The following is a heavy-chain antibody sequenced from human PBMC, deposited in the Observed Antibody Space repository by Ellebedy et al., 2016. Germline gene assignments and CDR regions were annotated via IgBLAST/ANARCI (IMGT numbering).Heavy chain of an antibody. V-gene: IGHV3-66*01. Sequence: GGSLRLPCAASGFTVSGNYMSWVRQAPGKGLEWVSTLYSGGTILYADSVKGRFTISRDNSKNTLYLQMNSLTVEDTAVYYCAKGNAIPGPEPLDYWGQGTLITVSS. CDR3: AKGNAIPGPEPLDY. D-gene: IGHD1-14*01. J-gene: IGHJ4*02. CDR2: LYSGGTI. CDR1: GFTVSGNY.